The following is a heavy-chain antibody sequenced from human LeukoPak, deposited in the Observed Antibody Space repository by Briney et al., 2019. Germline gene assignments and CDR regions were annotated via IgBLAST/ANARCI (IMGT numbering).Heavy chain of an antibody. CDR1: GFTFSSYW. J-gene: IGHJ3*02. D-gene: IGHD2-2*01. CDR2: IKQDGSEK. Sequence: GGSLRLSCAASGFTFSSYWMSWVRQAPGKGLEWVANIKQDGSEKYYVDSVKGRFTISRDNAKNSLYLQMNSLRAEDTAVYYCARAHQYCSSTSCYRVRGGDAFDIWGQGTMVTVSS. V-gene: IGHV3-7*01. CDR3: ARAHQYCSSTSCYRVRGGDAFDI.